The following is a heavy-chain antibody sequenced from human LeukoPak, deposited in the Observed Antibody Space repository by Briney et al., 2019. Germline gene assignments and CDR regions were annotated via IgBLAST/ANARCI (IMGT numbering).Heavy chain of an antibody. CDR1: GYTFTSYG. CDR2: ISGYNGYT. CDR3: ARDEARYSSGYYPNWFDP. V-gene: IGHV1-18*01. Sequence: ASVKVSCKASGYTFTSYGISWVRQASGQGLEWMGWISGYNGYTHYAHNLQGRVTMTTDTSTSTAYMELRSLRSDDTAVYYCARDEARYSSGYYPNWFDPWGQGTLVTVSS. D-gene: IGHD3-22*01. J-gene: IGHJ5*02.